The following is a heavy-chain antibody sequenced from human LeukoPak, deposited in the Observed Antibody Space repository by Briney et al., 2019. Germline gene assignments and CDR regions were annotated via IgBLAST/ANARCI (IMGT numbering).Heavy chain of an antibody. D-gene: IGHD3-22*01. Sequence: SQTLSLTCTVSGGSISSGSYYWSWIRQPAGKGLEWIGRIYTSGSTNYNPSLKSRVTISVDTSKNQFSLKLSSVTAADTAVYYCASLRYYYDSSGYYRDYWGQGTLVTVSS. CDR1: GGSISSGSYY. J-gene: IGHJ4*02. CDR3: ASLRYYYDSSGYYRDY. V-gene: IGHV4-61*02. CDR2: IYTSGST.